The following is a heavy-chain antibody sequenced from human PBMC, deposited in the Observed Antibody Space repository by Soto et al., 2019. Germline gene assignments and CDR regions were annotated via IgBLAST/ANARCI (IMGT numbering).Heavy chain of an antibody. V-gene: IGHV4-31*03. CDR1: GGSINSGGYY. J-gene: IGHJ4*02. CDR3: ARGYRQAGYSSSWVFDY. D-gene: IGHD6-13*01. CDR2: IFYSGST. Sequence: QVQLQESGPGLVKPSQTLSLICTVSGGSINSGGYYWNWIRQHPGKGLEWIGYIFYSGSTSYNPFHGSRVTRSANTPENQISLNLCSVTAADTAVYFCARGYRQAGYSSSWVFDYWGQGTLVNVSS.